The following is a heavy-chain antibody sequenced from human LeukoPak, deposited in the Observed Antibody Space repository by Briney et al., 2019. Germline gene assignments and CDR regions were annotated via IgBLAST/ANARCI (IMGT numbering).Heavy chain of an antibody. CDR2: IHFSGST. CDR1: GGSFSGGHYY. CDR3: ARGFGDEYYYYGMDV. D-gene: IGHD3-10*01. V-gene: IGHV4-30-4*01. J-gene: IGHJ6*02. Sequence: PSQTLSLTCTVSGGSFSGGHYYWSWIRQPPGKGLEWIGYIHFSGSTYHNPSLKSRVTISVDTSKTQFSLQLSSVTAADTAVYYCARGFGDEYYYYGMDVWGQGTTVTVSS.